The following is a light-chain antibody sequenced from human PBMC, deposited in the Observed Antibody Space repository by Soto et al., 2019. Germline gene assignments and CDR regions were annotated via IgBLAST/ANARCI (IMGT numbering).Light chain of an antibody. CDR3: QQYYTTPYT. CDR2: GAS. J-gene: IGKJ2*01. CDR1: QTLNSGY. Sequence: EIVLTQSPGTLSMSPGERATLSCRASQTLNSGYLAWYQQKPGQAPRLLIYGASSRATGIPDRFSGSRSGRDFTLSISRLEPEDFAVYYCQQYYTTPYTFGQGTKLEIK. V-gene: IGKV3-20*01.